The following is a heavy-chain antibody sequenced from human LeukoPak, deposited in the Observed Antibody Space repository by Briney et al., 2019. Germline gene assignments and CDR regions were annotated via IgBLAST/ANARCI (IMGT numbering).Heavy chain of an antibody. CDR3: ARSRDGYNFDD. Sequence: PGGSLRLSCAASGFTVSSYYMSWVRQAPGKGLEWVSIFYIGGSTYYADSVKGRFTISRDNSKNTLYLQMKSLRAEDTAVYFCARSRDGYNFDDWGRGTLVTVSS. CDR1: GFTVSSYY. CDR2: FYIGGST. J-gene: IGHJ5*02. D-gene: IGHD5-24*01. V-gene: IGHV3-53*01.